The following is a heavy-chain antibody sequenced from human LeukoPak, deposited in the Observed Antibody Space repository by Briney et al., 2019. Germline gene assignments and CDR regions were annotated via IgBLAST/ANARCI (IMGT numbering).Heavy chain of an antibody. J-gene: IGHJ4*02. CDR2: IYYSGTT. Sequence: PSETLSLTCTVSGGSISSSSYYWGWIRQPPGKGLEWIGSIYYSGTTYYNPSLQSRVFISVDTSKNQFSLNLSSVTAADTAVYYCATSRSLTFDQWGLGTLVTVSS. V-gene: IGHV4-39*07. D-gene: IGHD3-10*01. CDR1: GGSISSSSYY. CDR3: ATSRSLTFDQ.